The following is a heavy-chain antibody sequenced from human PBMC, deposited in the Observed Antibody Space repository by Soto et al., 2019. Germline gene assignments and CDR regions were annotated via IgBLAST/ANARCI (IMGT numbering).Heavy chain of an antibody. CDR3: ARWVGAYNWFDP. D-gene: IGHD1-26*01. CDR2: INTNTRGT. Sequence: ASVKVSSKXSGYTFTGYHIHWVRQAPGQGLEWMGWINTNTRGTNYAQKVQGWVTMTRDTSINTAYMELSRLRSDDTPVYYCARWVGAYNWFDPWGQGSLVTVSS. J-gene: IGHJ5*02. CDR1: GYTFTGYH. V-gene: IGHV1-2*04.